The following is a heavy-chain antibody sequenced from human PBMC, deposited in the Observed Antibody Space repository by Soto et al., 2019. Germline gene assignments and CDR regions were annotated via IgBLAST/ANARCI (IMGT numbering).Heavy chain of an antibody. CDR2: ITGTGGNT. J-gene: IGHJ6*02. Sequence: EVQLLESGGGLVQPGGSLRLSCAASGFPLSTYGMTWVRQAPGKGLDWVSAITGTGGNTYYVDSVKGRFTSSRDNSKNMLYLQMNSLRVEDTAVYYCARIRGYWYGLDVLGQETTVTVSS. V-gene: IGHV3-23*01. CDR1: GFPLSTYG. CDR3: ARIRGYWYGLDV.